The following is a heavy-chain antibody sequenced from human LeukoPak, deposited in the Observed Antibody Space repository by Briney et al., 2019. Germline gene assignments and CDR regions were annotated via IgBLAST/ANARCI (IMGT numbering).Heavy chain of an antibody. D-gene: IGHD2-15*01. V-gene: IGHV4-39*01. CDR3: ARVVAATPGYWFDP. J-gene: IGHJ5*02. Sequence: SETLSLTCTVSGGSISSSSYYWGWIRQPPGKGLEWIGSIYYSGSTYYNPSLKSRVTISVDTSKNQFSLKLSSVTAADTAVYYCARVVAATPGYWFDPRGQGTLVTVSS. CDR2: IYYSGST. CDR1: GGSISSSSYY.